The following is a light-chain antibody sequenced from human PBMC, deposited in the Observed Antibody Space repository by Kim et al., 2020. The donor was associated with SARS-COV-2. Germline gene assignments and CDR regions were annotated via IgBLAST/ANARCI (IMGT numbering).Light chain of an antibody. CDR3: QSYDSSLSGHVV. V-gene: IGLV1-40*01. CDR1: SSNIGAGYD. Sequence: VTISCTGSSSNIGAGYDVHWYQQLPGTAPKRLIYGNSNRPSGVPDRFSGSKSGTSASLAITGLQAEDEADYYCQSYDSSLSGHVVFGGGTQLTVL. J-gene: IGLJ2*01. CDR2: GNS.